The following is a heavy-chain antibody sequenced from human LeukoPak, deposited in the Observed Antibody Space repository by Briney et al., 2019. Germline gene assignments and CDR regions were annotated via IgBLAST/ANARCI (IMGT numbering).Heavy chain of an antibody. J-gene: IGHJ4*02. CDR3: LIFPGG. CDR1: GFSVINAW. CDR2: IKSRADGGTT. D-gene: IGHD3-3*01. V-gene: IGHV3-15*05. Sequence: GGSLRLSCAASGFSVINAWMSWVRQAPGQGLEWVGRIKSRADGGTTGYAAPVEGRFSISRDDSENTLYLQMNSLQIDDTALYYCLIFPGGWGQGTLVTVSS.